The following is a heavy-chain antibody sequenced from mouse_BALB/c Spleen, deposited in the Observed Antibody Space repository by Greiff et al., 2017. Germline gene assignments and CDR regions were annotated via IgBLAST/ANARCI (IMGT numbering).Heavy chain of an antibody. D-gene: IGHD2-1*01. CDR3: ARLYWSGYAMDY. Sequence: VQLQQSGAELVKPGASVKLSCTASGFNIKDTYMHWVKQRPEQGLEWIGRIDPANGNTKYDPKFQGTATITADTSSNTAYLQLSSLTSEDTAVYYCARLYWSGYAMDYWGQGTSVTVSS. CDR1: GFNIKDTY. J-gene: IGHJ4*01. V-gene: IGHV14-3*02. CDR2: IDPANGNT.